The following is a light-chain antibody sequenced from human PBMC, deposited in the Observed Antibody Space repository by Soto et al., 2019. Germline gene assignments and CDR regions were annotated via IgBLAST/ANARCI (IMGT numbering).Light chain of an antibody. CDR2: EVS. Sequence: QSVLTQPPSASGSPGQSVTISCTGTSSDVGAYNYVSWYQQHPGKGPKLMIYEVSKRPSGVPDRFSGSKSGNTASLTVSGLQVEDETDYYCSSYAGSNTYVFGTGTKVTVL. CDR1: SSDVGAYNY. CDR3: SSYAGSNTYV. V-gene: IGLV2-8*01. J-gene: IGLJ1*01.